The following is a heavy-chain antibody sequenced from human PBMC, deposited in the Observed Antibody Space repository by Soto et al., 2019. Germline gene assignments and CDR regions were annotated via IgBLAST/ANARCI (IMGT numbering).Heavy chain of an antibody. Sequence: ASVKVSCKASGYTINFYGITWVRQAPGQGLEWMGWISGFNGNTNYAADLQGRVTMTTDTSTSTAYMELRGLRSVDTAVYYCARIGVSSGHESPDFDSWGQGTLVTVSS. CDR2: ISGFNGNT. V-gene: IGHV1-18*01. D-gene: IGHD3-16*01. J-gene: IGHJ4*02. CDR1: GYTINFYG. CDR3: ARIGVSSGHESPDFDS.